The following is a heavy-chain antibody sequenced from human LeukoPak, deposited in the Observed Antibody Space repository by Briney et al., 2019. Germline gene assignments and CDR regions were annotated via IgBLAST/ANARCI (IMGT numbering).Heavy chain of an antibody. CDR2: IKQDGSEK. J-gene: IGHJ4*02. Sequence: PGGSLRLSCATSGFTFSNFWMNWVRQAPGKGLEWVANIKQDGSEKYYVDSVRGRFTISRDNAENSLYLQMNSLRVDDTAVYYCARGGGNFDYWGQGTLVTVSS. CDR1: GFTFSNFW. V-gene: IGHV3-7*05. CDR3: ARGGGNFDY. D-gene: IGHD2-15*01.